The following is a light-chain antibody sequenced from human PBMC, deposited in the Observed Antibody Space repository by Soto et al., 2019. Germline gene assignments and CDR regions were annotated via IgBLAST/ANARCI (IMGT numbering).Light chain of an antibody. CDR2: DAS. Sequence: DIQMTQSPSSLSASVGDRVTITCQASQDIKNYLNWYQQKSGKAPKLLIYDASDLETGVPSRFSGSGTGTDFTFTINSLQPEDIATYYCQQYYNLPRTFSGGTNVYIK. CDR3: QQYYNLPRT. J-gene: IGKJ4*01. V-gene: IGKV1-33*01. CDR1: QDIKNY.